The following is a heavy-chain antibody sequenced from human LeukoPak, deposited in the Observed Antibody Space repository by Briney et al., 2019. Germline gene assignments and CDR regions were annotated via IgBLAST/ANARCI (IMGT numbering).Heavy chain of an antibody. CDR2: ISSSSSYI. Sequence: GGSLRLSCAASGFTFSSYSMNWVRQAPGKGLEWVSSISSSSSYIYYADSVKGRFTISRDNAKNSLYLQMNSLRAEDTAVYYCAREGKYSSSWHYYYYYMDVWGKGTTVTISS. J-gene: IGHJ6*03. V-gene: IGHV3-21*01. D-gene: IGHD6-13*01. CDR1: GFTFSSYS. CDR3: AREGKYSSSWHYYYYYMDV.